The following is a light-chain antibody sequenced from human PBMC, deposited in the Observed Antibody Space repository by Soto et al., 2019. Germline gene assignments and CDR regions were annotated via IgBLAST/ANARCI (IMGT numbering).Light chain of an antibody. J-gene: IGLJ2*01. V-gene: IGLV1-51*01. CDR3: GTWDSSLSAVA. CDR2: DNN. Sequence: QSVLTQPPSVSAAPGQKVTISCSGSSSNIGSNYVSWYQQLPGTAPKLLIYDNNKRPSGIPDRFSGSKSGTSATLGITGLQTGDEADYYCGTWDSSLSAVAFGGGTKLTVL. CDR1: SSNIGSNY.